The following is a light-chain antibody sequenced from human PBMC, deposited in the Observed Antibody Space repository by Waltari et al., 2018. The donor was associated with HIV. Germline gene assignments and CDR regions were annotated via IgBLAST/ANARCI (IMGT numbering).Light chain of an antibody. CDR1: DNDFDVYNF. CDR3: ALFTDDSTLL. V-gene: IGLV2-14*03. J-gene: IGLJ2*01. Sequence: SAVTQPAPVSGLPGQSITISFTGDDNDFDVYNFVSWYQQHPGKLPRPILYAVDRRASGIPARFSGSRSGHTASLNISGLRAEDEADYYCALFTDDSTLLFGGGTKVTVL. CDR2: AVD.